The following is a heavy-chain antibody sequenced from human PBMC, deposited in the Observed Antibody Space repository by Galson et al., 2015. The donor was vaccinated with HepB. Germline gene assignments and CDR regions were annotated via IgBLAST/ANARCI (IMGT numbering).Heavy chain of an antibody. J-gene: IGHJ4*02. CDR2: INTNTGNP. Sequence: SVKVSCKASGYTFTNYAMNWVRQAPGQGLEWMGWINTNTGNPTYAQGVTGRFVFSLDTSVSTAYLQISSLKAEDTAVYYCARVTRSMVRGVSPLHFDYWGQGTVVTVSS. D-gene: IGHD3-10*01. CDR3: ARVTRSMVRGVSPLHFDY. CDR1: GYTFTNYA. V-gene: IGHV7-4-1*02.